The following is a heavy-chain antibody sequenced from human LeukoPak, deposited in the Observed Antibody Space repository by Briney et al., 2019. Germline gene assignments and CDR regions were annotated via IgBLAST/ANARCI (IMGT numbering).Heavy chain of an antibody. Sequence: SQTLSLTCAISGDSVSTNSAGWNWIRQSPSRGLECLGRTYYNSNWYKDYAASVKSRITIHPDTSKNQFSLQLTSVTPEDTAVYYCARGWLQSGFDYWGQGTLVTVSS. J-gene: IGHJ4*02. CDR1: GDSVSTNSAG. V-gene: IGHV6-1*01. CDR2: TYYNSNWYK. CDR3: ARGWLQSGFDY. D-gene: IGHD5-24*01.